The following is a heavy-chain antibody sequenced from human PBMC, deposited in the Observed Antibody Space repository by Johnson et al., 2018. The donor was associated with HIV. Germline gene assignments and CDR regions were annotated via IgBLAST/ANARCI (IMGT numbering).Heavy chain of an antibody. CDR2: ISWNSGSI. D-gene: IGHD3-22*01. J-gene: IGHJ3*02. CDR3: AKTYYYDSSGYYLGGDAFDI. V-gene: IGHV3-9*01. CDR1: GFTFDDYA. Sequence: QLVESGGGLVQPGRSLRLSCAASGFTFDDYAMHWVRQAPGKGLEWVSGISWNSGSIGYADSVKGRFTISRDNAKNSLYLQMNSLRAEDTALYYCAKTYYYDSSGYYLGGDAFDIWCQVTMVTVSS.